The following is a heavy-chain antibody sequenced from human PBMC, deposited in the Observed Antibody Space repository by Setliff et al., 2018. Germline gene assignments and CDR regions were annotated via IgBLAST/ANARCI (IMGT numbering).Heavy chain of an antibody. D-gene: IGHD3-10*02. V-gene: IGHV4-59*01. J-gene: IGHJ6*03. CDR3: ARKVFADYYYYRDV. CDR2: IHNTGSA. CDR1: GGSISSDY. Sequence: SETLSLTCTVSGGSISSDYWSWIRQSPGQGLEFIGYIHNTGSAYYNPSLRSRVTISLDRSNNQFSLNLSSVTAADTAVYYCARKVFADYYYYRDVWGKGTTVAVSS.